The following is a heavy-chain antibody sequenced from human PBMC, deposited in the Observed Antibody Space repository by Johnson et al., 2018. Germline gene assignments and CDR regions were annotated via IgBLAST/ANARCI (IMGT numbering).Heavy chain of an antibody. J-gene: IGHJ6*03. Sequence: VQLQESGGGLVQXGGSXRLXCAASGFTFRSYDMHWVRQATGKGLEWVSGIGTAGDTYYAASVKGRFTISRENAKNSLYLQRNSLRAGDTAVYYCTRGGSYMDVWGKGTTVTVSS. CDR2: IGTAGDT. D-gene: IGHD1-26*01. CDR3: TRGGSYMDV. V-gene: IGHV3-13*01. CDR1: GFTFRSYD.